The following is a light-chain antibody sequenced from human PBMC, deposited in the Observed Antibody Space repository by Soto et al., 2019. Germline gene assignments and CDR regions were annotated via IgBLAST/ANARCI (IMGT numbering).Light chain of an antibody. CDR3: QTWGTGIHGGV. V-gene: IGLV4-69*01. J-gene: IGLJ1*01. CDR2: LNSDGSH. CDR1: SGHSSYA. Sequence: QPVLTQSPSASASLGASVKLTCTLSSGHSSYAIAWHQQQPEKGPRYLMKLNSDGSHSKGDGIPDRFSGSSSGAERYLTISSLQSEDEADYYCQTWGTGIHGGVFGTGTKLTVL.